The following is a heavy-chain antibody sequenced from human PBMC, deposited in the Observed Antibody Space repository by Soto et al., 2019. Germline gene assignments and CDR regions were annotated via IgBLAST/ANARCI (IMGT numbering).Heavy chain of an antibody. CDR1: GGAVRSSTYY. CDR2: IYYSGST. CDR3: ARGAPFTTFGVIIRGDYFDN. V-gene: IGHV4-61*01. D-gene: IGHD3-3*01. J-gene: IGHJ4*02. Sequence: QVQLQESGPGLVKPSETLSLTCTVSGGAVRSSTYYWSWIRQPPGKGLEWIGDIYYSGSTNYNPSLKSRVTISVDTSKNQFSLKLSSVTAADTAVYYCARGAPFTTFGVIIRGDYFDNWGQGTQVTVSS.